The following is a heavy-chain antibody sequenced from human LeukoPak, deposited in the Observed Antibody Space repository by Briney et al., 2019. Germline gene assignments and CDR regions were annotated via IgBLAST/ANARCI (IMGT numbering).Heavy chain of an antibody. CDR3: ARLYCSGGSCAFDI. J-gene: IGHJ3*02. Sequence: PSETVSLTCTVSGGSISSYCWSWIRQPPGKGLEWIGYIYYSGSTNYNPSLKSRVTISVDTSKNQFSLKLSSVTAADTAVYYCARLYCSGGSCAFDIWGQGTMVTVSS. V-gene: IGHV4-59*08. CDR2: IYYSGST. D-gene: IGHD2-15*01. CDR1: GGSISSYC.